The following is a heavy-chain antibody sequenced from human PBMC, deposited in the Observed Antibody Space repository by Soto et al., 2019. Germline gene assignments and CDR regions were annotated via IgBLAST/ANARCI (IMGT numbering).Heavy chain of an antibody. Sequence: PSETLSLTCAVYGGSFSGYYWGWIRQPPGKGLEWIGEINHSGSTNYNPSLESRVTISVDTSKNQFSLKLSSVTAADMAVYYCARVASRSGGSGSYFPHYYYGMDVWGQGTTVTVSS. CDR2: INHSGST. J-gene: IGHJ6*02. D-gene: IGHD3-10*01. CDR3: ARVASRSGGSGSYFPHYYYGMDV. V-gene: IGHV4-34*01. CDR1: GGSFSGYY.